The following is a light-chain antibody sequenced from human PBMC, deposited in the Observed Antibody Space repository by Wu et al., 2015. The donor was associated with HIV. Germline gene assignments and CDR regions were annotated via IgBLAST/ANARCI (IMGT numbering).Light chain of an antibody. V-gene: IGKV1-39*01. CDR1: QNIGGY. CDR3: QQSHSVPLT. CDR2: VTS. Sequence: DIQMTQSASSLSASVGDRVTITCRTSQNIGGYLNWYQQKPGKAPSLLIYVTSSLHGGVPSRFSGGGSGTEYTLTINTLQPEDFATYFCQQSHSVPLTFGQGTKVEFK. J-gene: IGKJ1*01.